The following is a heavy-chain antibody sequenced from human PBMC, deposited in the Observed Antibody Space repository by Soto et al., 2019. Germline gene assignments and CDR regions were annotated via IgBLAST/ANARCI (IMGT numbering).Heavy chain of an antibody. CDR3: AKDRCSSTSCRLFPTNQGTGI. CDR1: GFTFSSYA. J-gene: IGHJ3*02. Sequence: GGSLRLSCAASGFTFSSYAMTWVRQAPGKGLEWVSVISGSGYSTYYADSVKGRFTISRDNSKDTLNLQMNSLRAEDTAVYYCAKDRCSSTSCRLFPTNQGTGIWGQGTMVTVSS. CDR2: ISGSGYST. V-gene: IGHV3-23*01. D-gene: IGHD2-2*01.